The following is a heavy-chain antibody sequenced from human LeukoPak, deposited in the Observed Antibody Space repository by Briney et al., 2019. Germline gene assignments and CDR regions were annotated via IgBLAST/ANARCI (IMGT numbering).Heavy chain of an antibody. Sequence: PGGSLRLSCAASGFTVSSNYMSWVRQAPGKGLEWVSVICSGGSTYYADSVKGRFTISRDNSKNTLYLQMNSLRAEDTAVYYCARGHDSSGYYYHAFDIWGQGTMVTVSS. CDR1: GFTVSSNY. CDR3: ARGHDSSGYYYHAFDI. CDR2: ICSGGST. D-gene: IGHD3-22*01. V-gene: IGHV3-53*01. J-gene: IGHJ3*02.